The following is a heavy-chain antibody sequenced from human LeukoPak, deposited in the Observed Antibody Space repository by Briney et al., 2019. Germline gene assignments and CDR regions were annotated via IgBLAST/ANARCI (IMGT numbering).Heavy chain of an antibody. CDR2: IKQDGSEK. CDR3: ARGGSYYKSSYFDY. CDR1: GFTFSSYW. J-gene: IGHJ4*02. Sequence: GGSLRLSCAASGFTFSSYWMSWVRQALGKGLEWVANIKQDGSEKYYVDSVKGRFTISRDNAKNSLYLQMNSLRAEDTAVYYCARGGSYYKSSYFDYWGQGTLVTVSS. V-gene: IGHV3-7*04. D-gene: IGHD1-26*01.